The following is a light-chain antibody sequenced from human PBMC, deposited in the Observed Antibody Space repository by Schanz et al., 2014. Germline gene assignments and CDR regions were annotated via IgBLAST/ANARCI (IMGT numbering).Light chain of an antibody. V-gene: IGKV3-20*01. CDR1: QSVSSSY. CDR3: QQYYGLPLT. CDR2: GAS. J-gene: IGKJ4*01. Sequence: DIVLTQSPGTLSLSPGERATLSCRASQSVSSSYLAWYQQKPGQAPRLLIYGASTRATGIPARFSGSGSGPEFTLTISSLQTEDVAVYYCQQYYGLPLTFGGGTKVEIK.